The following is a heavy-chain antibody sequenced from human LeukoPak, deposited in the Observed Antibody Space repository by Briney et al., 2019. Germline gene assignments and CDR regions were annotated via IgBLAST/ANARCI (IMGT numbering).Heavy chain of an antibody. CDR3: ARVSPAAYDAFDI. V-gene: IGHV3-53*05. Sequence: GGSLRLSCAASGFTVSSNYMSWVRQAPGKGLEWVSVIYSGGSTYYADSVKGRFTISRDNSKNTLYLQMGSLRAEDMAVYYCARVSPAAYDAFDIWGQGTMVTVSS. D-gene: IGHD2-2*01. CDR1: GFTVSSNY. CDR2: IYSGGST. J-gene: IGHJ3*02.